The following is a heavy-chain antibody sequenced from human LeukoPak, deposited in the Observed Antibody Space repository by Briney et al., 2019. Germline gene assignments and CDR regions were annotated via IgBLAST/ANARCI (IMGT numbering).Heavy chain of an antibody. V-gene: IGHV3-64D*09. Sequence: GGSLRLSCSASGFSFSNYAMHWVRQAPGKGLEYVSAISSNGGSTYYADSVKGRFAISRDNSKNTLYLQVSSLRAEDTAVYYCVKDIHYYGSGNYYNGYFDYWGQGTLVTVSS. D-gene: IGHD3-10*01. CDR2: ISSNGGST. CDR1: GFSFSNYA. J-gene: IGHJ4*02. CDR3: VKDIHYYGSGNYYNGYFDY.